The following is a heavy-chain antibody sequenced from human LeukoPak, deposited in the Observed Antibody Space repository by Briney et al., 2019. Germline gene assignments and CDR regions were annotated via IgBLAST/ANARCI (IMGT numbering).Heavy chain of an antibody. D-gene: IGHD2-15*01. V-gene: IGHV1-18*01. CDR3: ARQEYCSGGSCYTWFDP. CDR2: ISAYNGNT. J-gene: IGHJ5*02. Sequence: ASVKVSCKASGYTFTSYGISWVRQAPGQGLEWMGWISAYNGNTNYAQKLQGRVTMTTETSTSTAYMELRSLRSDDTAVYYCARQEYCSGGSCYTWFDPWGQGTLVIVSS. CDR1: GYTFTSYG.